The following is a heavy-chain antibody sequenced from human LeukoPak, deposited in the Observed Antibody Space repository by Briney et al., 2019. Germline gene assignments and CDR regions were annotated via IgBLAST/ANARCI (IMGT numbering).Heavy chain of an antibody. Sequence: ASVKVSCKASGYTFTSYYMHWVRQAPGQGLEWMGLINPTGGSTGYAQKFQGGATMTRDMSTSTDYMELSSLRSEDTAIYYCARDNSVGDNAWWFDPWGQGTLVTVSS. CDR3: ARDNSVGDNAWWFDP. J-gene: IGHJ5*02. V-gene: IGHV1-46*01. CDR1: GYTFTSYY. CDR2: INPTGGST. D-gene: IGHD1-26*01.